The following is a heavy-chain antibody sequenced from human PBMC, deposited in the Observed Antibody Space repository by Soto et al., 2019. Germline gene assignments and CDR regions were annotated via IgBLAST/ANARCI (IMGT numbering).Heavy chain of an antibody. V-gene: IGHV1-69*04. CDR1: GYTFTSYD. CDR2: IIPILGIA. CDR3: ARAHPRLRFNAFDI. D-gene: IGHD5-12*01. J-gene: IGHJ3*02. Sequence: SVKVSCKASGYTFTSYDINWVRQAPGQGLEWMGRIIPILGIANYAQKFQGRVTITADKSTSTAYMELSSLRSEDTAVYYCARAHPRLRFNAFDIWGQGTMVTVS.